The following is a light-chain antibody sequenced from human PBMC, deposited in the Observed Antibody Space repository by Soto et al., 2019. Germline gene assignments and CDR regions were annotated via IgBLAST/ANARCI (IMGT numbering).Light chain of an antibody. Sequence: EIVLTQSPATLSLSPGERATLSCRASQSVKTFLLWFQHRPGQAPRVLIYDDSHRATGIPARFRGSGSGTDFTLNISRLEPEDAGIYYCPQRSHWPPITFGQGKRLAV. CDR3: PQRSHWPPIT. CDR1: QSVKTF. V-gene: IGKV3-11*01. CDR2: DDS. J-gene: IGKJ5*01.